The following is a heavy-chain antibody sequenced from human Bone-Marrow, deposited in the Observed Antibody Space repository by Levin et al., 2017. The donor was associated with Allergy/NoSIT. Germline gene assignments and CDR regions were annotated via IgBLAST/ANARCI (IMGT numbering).Heavy chain of an antibody. CDR1: GFSFANYW. CDR3: VRDVYGPLGY. J-gene: IGHJ4*02. D-gene: IGHD3-10*01. V-gene: IGHV3-74*01. CDR2: INSIGSRT. Sequence: SCAASGFSFANYWMHWARQPPGKGLMWVSRINSIGSRTNYAGSVKGRFTVSRDNAKNILYLHMNSLRPEDTGIYYCVRDVYGPLGYWGQGTLVIVSS.